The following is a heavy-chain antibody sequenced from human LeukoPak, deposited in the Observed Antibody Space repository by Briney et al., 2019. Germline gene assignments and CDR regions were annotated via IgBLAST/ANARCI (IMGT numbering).Heavy chain of an antibody. CDR2: ISRSGSTK. V-gene: IGHV3-11*04. D-gene: IGHD3-22*01. J-gene: IGHJ5*02. Sequence: GGSLRLSCAASGFTFSDYNMRWIRQAPGKGLEWVSSISRSGSTKYYADSVKGRFTISRDNAKNTLNLQMNSLRAEDTAVYYCARDLGQYYDTSDNWFDPWGQGTLVTVSS. CDR1: GFTFSDYN. CDR3: ARDLGQYYDTSDNWFDP.